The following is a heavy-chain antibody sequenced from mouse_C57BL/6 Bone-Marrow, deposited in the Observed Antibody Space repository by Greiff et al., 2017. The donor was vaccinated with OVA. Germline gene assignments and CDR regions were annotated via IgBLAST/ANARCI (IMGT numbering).Heavy chain of an antibody. V-gene: IGHV3-6*01. J-gene: IGHJ4*01. D-gene: IGHD1-1*01. Sequence: EVQLQESGPGLVKPSQSLSLTCSVTGYSITSGYYWNWIRQFPGNKLEWMGYISYDGSNNYNPSLKNRISITRDTSKNQFFLKLNSVTTEDTATYYCARVSTVVAPYAMDYWGQGTSVTVSS. CDR1: GYSITSGYY. CDR2: ISYDGSN. CDR3: ARVSTVVAPYAMDY.